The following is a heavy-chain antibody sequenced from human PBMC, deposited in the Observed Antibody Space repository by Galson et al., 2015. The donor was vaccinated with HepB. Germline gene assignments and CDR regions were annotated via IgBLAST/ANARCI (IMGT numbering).Heavy chain of an antibody. CDR1: GGSISSSSYY. D-gene: IGHD3-22*01. CDR3: ASLYYYDMYIDH. Sequence: SETLSLTCTVSGGSISSSSYYWGWIRQPPGKWLEWIGSIYYSGSTYYKPSLKGRVTISVDTSKNQFSLKLSSVTAADTAVYYCASLYYYDMYIDHWGQGTLVTASS. CDR2: IYYSGST. V-gene: IGHV4-39*01. J-gene: IGHJ4*02.